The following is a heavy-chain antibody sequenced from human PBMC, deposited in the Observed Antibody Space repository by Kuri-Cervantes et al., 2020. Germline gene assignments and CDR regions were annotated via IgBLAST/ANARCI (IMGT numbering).Heavy chain of an antibody. J-gene: IGHJ4*02. CDR2: ISYDGSSK. Sequence: GGSLRLSCAASGFTFSSYGMHWVRQAPGKGLEWMAIISYDGSSKYYADSVKGRFTISRDNSKNTLSLQMNSLRAEDTAVYYCAKGRSSGFGEPDYWGQGTLVTVSS. CDR3: AKGRSSGFGEPDY. V-gene: IGHV3-30*18. CDR1: GFTFSSYG. D-gene: IGHD3-10*01.